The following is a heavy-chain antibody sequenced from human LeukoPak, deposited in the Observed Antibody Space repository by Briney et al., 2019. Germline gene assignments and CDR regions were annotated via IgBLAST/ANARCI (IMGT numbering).Heavy chain of an antibody. Sequence: GGSLRLSCAASGFTFDDYAMHWVRQAPGKGLEWVSGISWNSGSIGYADSVKGRFTISRGNAKNSLYLQMNSLRAEDTALYYCAKGQTQPDDYGMDVWGQGTTVTVSS. V-gene: IGHV3-9*01. CDR3: AKGQTQPDDYGMDV. CDR1: GFTFDDYA. CDR2: ISWNSGSI. D-gene: IGHD4-23*01. J-gene: IGHJ6*02.